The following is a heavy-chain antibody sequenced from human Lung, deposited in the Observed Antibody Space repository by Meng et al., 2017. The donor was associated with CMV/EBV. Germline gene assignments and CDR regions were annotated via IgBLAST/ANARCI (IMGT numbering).Heavy chain of an antibody. CDR1: GYTFTCYY. V-gene: IGHV1-2*02. CDR2: INPNSGGT. CDR3: ARDRNSRVGAPGDY. D-gene: IGHD1-26*01. Sequence: ASVXVSCKASGYTFTCYYMHWVRQAPGQGLEWMGWINPNSGGTNYAQKFQGRVTMTRDTSMSTAYMEVSRLRSDDTAVYYCARDRNSRVGAPGDYWGQGTXVTVSS. J-gene: IGHJ4*02.